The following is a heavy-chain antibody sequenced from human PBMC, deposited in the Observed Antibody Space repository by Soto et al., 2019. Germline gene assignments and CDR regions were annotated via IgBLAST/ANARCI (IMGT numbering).Heavy chain of an antibody. CDR3: ARGTPITRSRFSEWLGRFDL. V-gene: IGHV4-59*01. J-gene: IGHJ2*01. D-gene: IGHD3-3*01. Sequence: PSETLSLTCAGSGGSMSPYYWAWIRQTPGKRLEWIGYFVHTGSTNFNPSLKSRASISADTSKDQLSLPLPSVTAADTALYFCARGTPITRSRFSEWLGRFDLWGRGAWVTVSS. CDR2: FVHTGST. CDR1: GGSMSPYY.